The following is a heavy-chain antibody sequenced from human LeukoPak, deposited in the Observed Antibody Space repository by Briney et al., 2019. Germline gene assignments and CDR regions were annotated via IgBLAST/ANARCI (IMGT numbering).Heavy chain of an antibody. J-gene: IGHJ4*02. CDR3: AKVVVRGYLFDY. D-gene: IGHD3-10*01. Sequence: PVGSLRLSCAASGFTVSSNSMTWVRQAPGKGLEWVSLIYSDGSTDYADSVKGRFTISRDSSKNTLYLQMNSLRAEDTAVYYCAKVVVRGYLFDYCGQGTLVTVSS. CDR1: GFTVSSNS. V-gene: IGHV3-66*02. CDR2: IYSDGST.